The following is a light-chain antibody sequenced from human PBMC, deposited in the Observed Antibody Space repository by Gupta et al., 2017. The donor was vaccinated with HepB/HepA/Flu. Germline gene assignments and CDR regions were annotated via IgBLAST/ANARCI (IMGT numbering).Light chain of an antibody. J-gene: IGKJ1*01. V-gene: IGKV3-20*01. CDR2: RGS. Sequence: EVVLTQSPSTLSLSPGDRATLSCRASQNVKSDFFLWYQQKPCQPPRLLIYRGSIRATDTPDTFSGSGSGTDFTLAISRVEPEDFGVYYCHRDNTSGWTFGQGTMVEIK. CDR3: HRDNTSGWT. CDR1: QNVKSDF.